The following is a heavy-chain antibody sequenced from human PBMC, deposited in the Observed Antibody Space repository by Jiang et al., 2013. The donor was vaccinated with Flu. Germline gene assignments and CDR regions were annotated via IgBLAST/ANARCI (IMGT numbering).Heavy chain of an antibody. CDR2: INCGGGSTST. D-gene: IGHD3-10*01. Sequence: SGAEVKKPGASVKVSCKASGYTFTTYYMHWVRQAPGQGLEWMGIINCGGGSTSTSYAQKFQGRVTMTKDTSTSIVYMELSGLRSEDTAVYYCARGRDQYGSGSFDYWGQGTLVTVSS. J-gene: IGHJ4*02. CDR1: GYTFTTYY. CDR3: ARGRDQYGSGSFDY. V-gene: IGHV1-46*01.